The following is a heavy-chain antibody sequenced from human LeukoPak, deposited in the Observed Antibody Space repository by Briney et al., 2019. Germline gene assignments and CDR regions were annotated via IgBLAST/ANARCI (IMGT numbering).Heavy chain of an antibody. CDR2: INHSGST. CDR3: ARLVAAADTGDY. J-gene: IGHJ4*02. V-gene: IGHV4-34*01. CDR1: GGSFSGYY. Sequence: SETLSLTCAVYGGSFSGYYWSWIRQPPGKGLEWIGEINHSGSTNYNPSLKSRVTISVDTSKNQFSLKLSSVTAADTAAYYCARLVAAADTGDYWGQGTLVTVSS. D-gene: IGHD6-13*01.